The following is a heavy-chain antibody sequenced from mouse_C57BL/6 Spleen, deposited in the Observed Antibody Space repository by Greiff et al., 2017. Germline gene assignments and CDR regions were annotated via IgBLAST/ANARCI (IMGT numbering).Heavy chain of an antibody. CDR3: AREGNDGYGPFFDY. CDR2: ISDGGSYT. D-gene: IGHD2-3*01. V-gene: IGHV5-4*01. CDR1: GFTFSSYA. Sequence: EVQVVESGGGLVKPGGSLTLSCAASGFTFSSYAMSWVRQTPEKRLEWVATISDGGSYTYYPDNVKGRFTISRDNAKNNLYLQMSHLKSEDTAMYYCAREGNDGYGPFFDYWGQGTTLTVSS. J-gene: IGHJ2*01.